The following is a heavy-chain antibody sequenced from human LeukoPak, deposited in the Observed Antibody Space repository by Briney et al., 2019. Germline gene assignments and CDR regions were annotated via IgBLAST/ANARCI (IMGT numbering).Heavy chain of an antibody. J-gene: IGHJ4*02. V-gene: IGHV3-33*01. CDR2: IWYDGSNE. Sequence: PGRSLRLSCAVSGFTISSYGMHWVRQAPGKGLEWVAVIWYDGSNEYYADSVKGRFTIFRDNSKNTLHLQMNSLRAEDTAVYYCARPLVGDALDYWGQGTLVTVSS. CDR3: ARPLVGDALDY. D-gene: IGHD1-26*01. CDR1: GFTISSYG.